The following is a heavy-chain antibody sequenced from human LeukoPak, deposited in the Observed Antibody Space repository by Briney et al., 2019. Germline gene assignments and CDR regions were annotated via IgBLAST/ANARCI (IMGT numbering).Heavy chain of an antibody. Sequence: TGGSLRLSCAASGFTFSSYGMHWVRQAPGKGLESVAFIRYDGSNKYYADSVKGRFTISRDNSKNTLYLQMNSLRAEDTAVYYCAKGGEGVVPAALPPDYWGQGTLVTVSS. CDR2: IRYDGSNK. CDR1: GFTFSSYG. D-gene: IGHD2-2*01. CDR3: AKGGEGVVPAALPPDY. J-gene: IGHJ4*02. V-gene: IGHV3-30*02.